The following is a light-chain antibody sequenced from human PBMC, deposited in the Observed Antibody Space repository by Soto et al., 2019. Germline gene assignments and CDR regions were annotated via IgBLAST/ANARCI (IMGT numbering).Light chain of an antibody. J-gene: IGLJ2*01. V-gene: IGLV6-57*04. CDR2: EDN. Sequence: FMLTQPHSVSESPGKTVTISCTRSSGSIASNYVQWYQQRPGSAPTTVIYEDNQRPSGVPDRFSGSIDSSSNSASLTISGLKTEDEADYYCQSYDVEVVFGGGTKLTVL. CDR1: SGSIASNY. CDR3: QSYDVEVV.